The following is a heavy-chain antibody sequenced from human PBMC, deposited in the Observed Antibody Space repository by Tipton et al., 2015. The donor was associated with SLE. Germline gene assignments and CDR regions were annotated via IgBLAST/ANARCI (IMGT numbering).Heavy chain of an antibody. Sequence: TLSLTCAVYGGSFSGYYWSWIRKPPGKGLEWIGEINHSGSTNYNPSLKSRVTISVDTSKNQFSLKLSSVTAADTAVYYCAIGRGSSSSGHYWGQGTLVTVSS. CDR2: INHSGST. J-gene: IGHJ4*02. D-gene: IGHD6-6*01. V-gene: IGHV4-34*01. CDR3: AIGRGSSSSGHY. CDR1: GGSFSGYY.